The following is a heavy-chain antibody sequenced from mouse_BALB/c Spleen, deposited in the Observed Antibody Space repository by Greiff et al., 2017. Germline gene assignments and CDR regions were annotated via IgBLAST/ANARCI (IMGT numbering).Heavy chain of an antibody. V-gene: IGHV1-14*01. CDR2: INPYNDGT. D-gene: IGHD1-1*01. CDR3: ARSEYYGSSYDAMDY. J-gene: IGHJ4*01. Sequence: VQLQQSGPELVKPGASVKMSCKASGYTFTSYVMHWVKQKPGQGLEWIGYINPYNDGTKYNEKFKGKATLTSDKSSSTAYMELSSLTSEDSAVYYCARSEYYGSSYDAMDYWGQGTSVTVSA. CDR1: GYTFTSYV.